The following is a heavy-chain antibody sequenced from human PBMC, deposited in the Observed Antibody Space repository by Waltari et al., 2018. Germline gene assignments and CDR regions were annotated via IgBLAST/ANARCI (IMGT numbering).Heavy chain of an antibody. Sequence: EVQLVESGGGLVQPGGSLRLSCAASGFTFSSYSMNWVRQATGKGLEWVSYISSSSSTIYYADSVKGRFTISRDNAKNSLYLQMNSLRAEDTAVYYCARDLATYYDFWSGYDIDYWGQGTLVTVSS. J-gene: IGHJ4*02. CDR1: GFTFSSYS. V-gene: IGHV3-48*01. CDR3: ARDLATYYDFWSGYDIDY. CDR2: ISSSSSTI. D-gene: IGHD3-3*01.